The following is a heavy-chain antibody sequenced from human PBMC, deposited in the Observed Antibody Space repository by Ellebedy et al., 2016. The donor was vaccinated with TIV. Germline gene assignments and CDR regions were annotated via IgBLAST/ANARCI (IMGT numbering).Heavy chain of an antibody. CDR1: GFSFRTYA. V-gene: IGHV3-30-3*01. CDR2: ISYDGSNK. J-gene: IGHJ4*02. Sequence: GGSLRLXXAVSGFSFRTYAMHWVRQAPGKGLEWVAVISYDGSNKYYADSVKGRFTISRDNSKNTPYLQMNSLRAEDTAVYYCARDRVHYAHFDYWGQGTLVTVSS. CDR3: ARDRVHYAHFDY. D-gene: IGHD4-17*01.